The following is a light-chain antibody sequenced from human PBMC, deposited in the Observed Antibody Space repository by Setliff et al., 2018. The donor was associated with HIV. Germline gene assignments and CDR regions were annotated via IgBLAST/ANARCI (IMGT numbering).Light chain of an antibody. CDR3: CSYAITNTLP. V-gene: IGLV2-23*03. CDR1: SSDVGSYNL. Sequence: QSVLTQPASVSGSPGQSITISCTGTSSDVGSYNLVSWYQQHPGNAPKLMIYEGTKRPSGVSNRISGSKSGNTASLTISGLQAADEADYYCCSYAITNTLPFGTGTRSPS. CDR2: EGT. J-gene: IGLJ1*01.